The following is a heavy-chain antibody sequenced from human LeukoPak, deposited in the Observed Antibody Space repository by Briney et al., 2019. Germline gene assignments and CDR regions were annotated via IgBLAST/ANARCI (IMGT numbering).Heavy chain of an antibody. J-gene: IGHJ4*02. CDR2: IRSKADTYAT. CDR1: GFTFSDSA. D-gene: IGHD6-19*01. CDR3: TREYSSGWPFDF. V-gene: IGHV3-73*01. Sequence: GGSPRLSCAASGFTFSDSAIHWVRQATGKGLEWVGRIRSKADTYATTYAASLKGRFTISRDDSRNRAFPQMSSLRTEDTAVYYCTREYSSGWPFDFWGQGTLVTVSS.